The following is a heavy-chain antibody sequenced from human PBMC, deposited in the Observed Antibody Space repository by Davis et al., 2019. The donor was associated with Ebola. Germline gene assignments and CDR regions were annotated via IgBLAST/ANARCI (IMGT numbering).Heavy chain of an antibody. D-gene: IGHD3-3*01. Sequence: GESLKISCAASGFTFSSYGMHWVRQAPGKGLEWVAVIWYDGSNKYYADSVKGRFTISRDNSKNTLYLQMNSLRAEDTAVYYCARDPDNHLEWLLYREVGWYFDLWGRGTLVTVSS. CDR3: ARDPDNHLEWLLYREVGWYFDL. CDR2: IWYDGSNK. CDR1: GFTFSSYG. J-gene: IGHJ2*01. V-gene: IGHV3-33*01.